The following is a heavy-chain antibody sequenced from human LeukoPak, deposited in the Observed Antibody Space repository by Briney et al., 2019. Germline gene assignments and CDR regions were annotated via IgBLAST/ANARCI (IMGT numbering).Heavy chain of an antibody. J-gene: IGHJ5*02. CDR1: GFTLSSYW. V-gene: IGHV3-7*01. CDR2: IKQDGSEK. CDR3: AREISSWYRSEGRFDP. D-gene: IGHD6-13*01. Sequence: GGSLRLSCAASGFTLSSYWMTWVRQAPGKGLEWVANIKQDGSEKYYVDSMRSRFTISRDNAKNSLYLQMNSLRAEDTAVYYCAREISSWYRSEGRFDPWGQGTLVTVSS.